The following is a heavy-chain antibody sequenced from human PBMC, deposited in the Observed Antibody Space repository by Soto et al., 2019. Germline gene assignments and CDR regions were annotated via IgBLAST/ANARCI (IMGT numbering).Heavy chain of an antibody. V-gene: IGHV4-39*01. CDR2: IFYSGST. J-gene: IGHJ5*02. D-gene: IGHD2-21*01. CDR3: ARQPTTGDTDLWFDP. Sequence: SETLSLTCSVSGGSISTSRSYWAWIRQPPGRGLEWLANIFYSGSTFYNPSLASRVSVSVDTSKNEFSLKLRSVTAADTAVYYCARQPTTGDTDLWFDPWGQGTLVTV. CDR1: GGSISTSRSY.